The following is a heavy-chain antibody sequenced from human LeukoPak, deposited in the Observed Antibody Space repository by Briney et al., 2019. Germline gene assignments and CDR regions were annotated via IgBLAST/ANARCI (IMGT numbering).Heavy chain of an antibody. CDR1: GFTFSSYW. CDR2: IKQDGSEK. J-gene: IGHJ6*03. Sequence: GGSLRLSCAASGFTFSSYWMSWVRQAPGKGLEWVANIKQDGSEKYYVDSVKGRFTISRDNAKNSLYLQMNSLRAEDTAVYYCARDRAGDYYYMDVWGKGTTVTVSS. V-gene: IGHV3-7*01. CDR3: ARDRAGDYYYMDV.